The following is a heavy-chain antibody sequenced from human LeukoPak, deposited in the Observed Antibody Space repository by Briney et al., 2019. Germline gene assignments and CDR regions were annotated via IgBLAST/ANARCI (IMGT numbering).Heavy chain of an antibody. CDR3: ARDEPSGYDYFDY. CDR1: GFTFSSYS. CDR2: ISSSSSYI. J-gene: IGHJ4*02. Sequence: GGSLRLSCAASGFTFSSYSMNWVRQAPGEGLEWVPSISSSSSYIYYADSVKGRFTISRDNAKNSLYLQMNSLRAEDTAVYYCARDEPSGYDYFDYWGQGTLVTVSS. D-gene: IGHD5-12*01. V-gene: IGHV3-21*01.